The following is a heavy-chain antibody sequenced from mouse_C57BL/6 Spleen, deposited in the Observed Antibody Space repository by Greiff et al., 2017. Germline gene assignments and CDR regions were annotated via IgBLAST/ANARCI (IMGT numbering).Heavy chain of an antibody. J-gene: IGHJ2*01. D-gene: IGHD1-1*01. CDR2: ISDGGSYT. V-gene: IGHV5-4*01. CDR3: ARSYYYGSRGGFDY. CDR1: GFTFSSYA. Sequence: EVQLVESGGGLVKPGGSLKLSCAASGFTFSSYAMSWVRQTPEKRLEWVATISDGGSYTYYPDNVKGRFTISRDNAKNNLYLQMSHLKSEDKAMYYCARSYYYGSRGGFDYWGQGTTLTVSS.